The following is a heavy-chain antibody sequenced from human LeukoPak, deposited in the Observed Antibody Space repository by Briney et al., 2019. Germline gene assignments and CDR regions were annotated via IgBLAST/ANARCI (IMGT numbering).Heavy chain of an antibody. D-gene: IGHD3-10*01. Sequence: GGSLRLSCTDSGFTFGDYAMSWFRQAPGKGLDRVGFISSKAYNGTTEYAASVKGRFTISRDDSKSIAYLQMNSLKTEDTAVYYCTRDGDGFYGSGSYSDYWGQGTLVTVSS. V-gene: IGHV3-49*03. CDR1: GFTFGDYA. CDR2: ISSKAYNGTT. CDR3: TRDGDGFYGSGSYSDY. J-gene: IGHJ4*02.